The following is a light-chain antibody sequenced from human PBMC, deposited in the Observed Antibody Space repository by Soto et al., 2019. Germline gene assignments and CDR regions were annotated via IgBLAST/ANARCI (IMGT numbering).Light chain of an antibody. Sequence: EIVLTQSPGTLSLSPGERATLSCRASQSVGRDYLAWFQQKPGQAPRLLIYHASIRATGIPDRFSGSGSGTDFTLTISKLEPEDFVVYYCHQYAYSPHPFGQGTKLETK. CDR2: HAS. CDR3: HQYAYSPHP. V-gene: IGKV3-20*01. J-gene: IGKJ2*01. CDR1: QSVGRDY.